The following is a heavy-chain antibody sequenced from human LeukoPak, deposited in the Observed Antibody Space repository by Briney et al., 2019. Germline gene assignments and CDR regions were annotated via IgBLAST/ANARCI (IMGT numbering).Heavy chain of an antibody. CDR2: INPNSGGT. D-gene: IGHD4-17*01. V-gene: IGHV1-2*06. J-gene: IGHJ4*02. CDR3: ARNLRYGDEGY. Sequence: ASVKVSCKASGGTFSSYAISWVRQAPGQGLEWMGRINPNSGGTNYAQKFQGRVTMTRDTSISTAYMELSRLRSDDTAVYYCARNLRYGDEGYWGQGTLVTVSS. CDR1: GGTFSSYA.